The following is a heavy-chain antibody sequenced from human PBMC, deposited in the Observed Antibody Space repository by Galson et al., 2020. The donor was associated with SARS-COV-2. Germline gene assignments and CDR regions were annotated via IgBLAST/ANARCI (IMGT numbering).Heavy chain of an antibody. J-gene: IGHJ4*02. CDR2: VHHSGST. Sequence: SETLSLICTVSGYSISSGFYWGWIRQPPGKGLEWIVNVHHSGSTYYNPSLKSRLTRSVDTSKNQFSLQLSSVTAADTAVYYCARSRVTTGYFDYWGQGRPVTVS. V-gene: IGHV4-38-2*02. CDR3: ARSRVTTGYFDY. D-gene: IGHD4-17*01. CDR1: GYSISSGFY.